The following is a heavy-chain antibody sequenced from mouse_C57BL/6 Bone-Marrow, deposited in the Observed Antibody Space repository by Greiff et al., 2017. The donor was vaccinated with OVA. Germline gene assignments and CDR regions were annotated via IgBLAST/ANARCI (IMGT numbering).Heavy chain of an antibody. J-gene: IGHJ1*03. Sequence: EVMLVESGGGLVQPKGSLKLSCAASGFSFNTYAMNWVRQAPGKGLEWVARIRSKSNNYATYYADSVKDRFTISRDDSESMLYLQMNNLKTEDTAMYYCVRQDGSSYWYFDVWGTGTTVTVSS. V-gene: IGHV10-1*01. D-gene: IGHD1-1*01. CDR3: VRQDGSSYWYFDV. CDR1: GFSFNTYA. CDR2: IRSKSNNYAT.